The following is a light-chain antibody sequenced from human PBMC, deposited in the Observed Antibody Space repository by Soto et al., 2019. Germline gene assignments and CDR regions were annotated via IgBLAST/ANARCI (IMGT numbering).Light chain of an antibody. V-gene: IGLV2-23*02. CDR3: CSYAGSSTFEV. J-gene: IGLJ3*02. CDR2: EVS. Sequence: QSALTQPASVSGYPGQSITISCTGTSSDVGSYDLVSWYQQHPGKAPKLMIHEVSKRPSGVSNRFSGSKSGNTASLTISGLQAEDEADYYCCSYAGSSTFEVFGGGTKLTVL. CDR1: SSDVGSYDL.